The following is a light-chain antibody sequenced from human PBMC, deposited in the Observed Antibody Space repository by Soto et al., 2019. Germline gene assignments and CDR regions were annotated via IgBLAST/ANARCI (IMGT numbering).Light chain of an antibody. CDR3: GTWDDRLDGNYV. V-gene: IGLV2-14*01. CDR2: EVS. Sequence: QSALTQPASVSGSPGQSITISCTGTSRYVGAYKFVSWYQQLPGKAPKLLIYEVSNRPSGVSNRFSGSKSGTSATLVITGLQTGDEADYYCGTWDDRLDGNYVFGTGTKLTVL. J-gene: IGLJ1*01. CDR1: SRYVGAYKF.